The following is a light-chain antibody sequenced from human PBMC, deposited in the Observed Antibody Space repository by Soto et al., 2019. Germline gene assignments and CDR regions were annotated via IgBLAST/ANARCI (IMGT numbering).Light chain of an antibody. V-gene: IGLV1-47*01. CDR2: RNN. Sequence: QSVLTQPPSASGTPGQRVTISCSGSSSNIASYYVYWYQQLPGTAPKLLIYRNNQRPSVVPDRFSGSKSATSASLAITGLRAEDEADYYCAAWDDSLTGVVFGGGTKLTVL. CDR3: AAWDDSLTGVV. CDR1: SSNIASYY. J-gene: IGLJ2*01.